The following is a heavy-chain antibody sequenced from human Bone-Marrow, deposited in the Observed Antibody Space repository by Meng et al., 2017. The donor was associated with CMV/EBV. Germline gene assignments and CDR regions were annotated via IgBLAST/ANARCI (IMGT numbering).Heavy chain of an antibody. V-gene: IGHV3-74*01. D-gene: IGHD2-2*02. Sequence: ASLKISCAASGFTFSSYWMHWVRQAPGKGLVWVSRINSDGSSTSYADSVKGRFTISRDNAKNTLYLQMNSLRAEDTAVYYCARDPVVVPAAIPVRDNWFDPWGQGTLVTVSS. CDR1: GFTFSSYW. CDR3: ARDPVVVPAAIPVRDNWFDP. CDR2: INSDGSST. J-gene: IGHJ5*02.